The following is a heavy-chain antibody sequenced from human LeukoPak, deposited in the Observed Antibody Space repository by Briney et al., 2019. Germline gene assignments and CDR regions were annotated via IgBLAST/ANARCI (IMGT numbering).Heavy chain of an antibody. D-gene: IGHD3-9*01. CDR2: ISYDGSNK. V-gene: IGHV3-30-3*02. Sequence: GRSLRLSCAASGFTFSSYAMHWVRQAPGKGLEWVAVISYDGSNKYYADSVKGRFTISRDNSKNTLYLQMNSLRAEDTAVYYCAKLNWNYDILTGRRYYFDYWGQGTLVTVSS. J-gene: IGHJ4*02. CDR3: AKLNWNYDILTGRRYYFDY. CDR1: GFTFSSYA.